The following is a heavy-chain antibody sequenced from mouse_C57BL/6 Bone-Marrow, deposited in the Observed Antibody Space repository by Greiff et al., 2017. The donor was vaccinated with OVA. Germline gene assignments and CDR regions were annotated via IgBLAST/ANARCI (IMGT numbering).Heavy chain of an antibody. Sequence: VKLMESGAELVRPGTSVKMSCKASGYTFTNYWIGWAKQRPGHGLEWIGDIYPGGGYTNYNEKFKGKATLTADKSSSTAYMQFSSLTSDDSAIYYCARYGYYYFDYWGQGTTLTVSS. V-gene: IGHV1-63*01. D-gene: IGHD2-2*01. CDR3: ARYGYYYFDY. CDR1: GYTFTNYW. CDR2: IYPGGGYT. J-gene: IGHJ2*01.